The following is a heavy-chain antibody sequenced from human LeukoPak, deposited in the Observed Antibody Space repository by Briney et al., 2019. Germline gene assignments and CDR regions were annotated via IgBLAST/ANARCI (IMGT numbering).Heavy chain of an antibody. D-gene: IGHD6-13*01. CDR1: GFTFSSYS. V-gene: IGHV3-21*01. CDR3: ARGRYSSSRSPDY. J-gene: IGHJ4*02. CDR2: ISSSSSYI. Sequence: PGGSLRLSCAASGFTFSSYSMNWVRQAPGKGLEWVSSISSSSSYIYYADSVKGRFTISRDNAKNSLYLQMNSLRAEDTAVYYCARGRYSSSRSPDYGGQGTLVTVSS.